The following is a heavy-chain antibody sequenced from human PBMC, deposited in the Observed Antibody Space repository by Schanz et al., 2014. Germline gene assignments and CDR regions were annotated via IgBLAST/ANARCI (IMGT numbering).Heavy chain of an antibody. CDR2: LSANGDST. Sequence: EVQLVASGGGLVQPGGSLRLSCAAPGFTLSNYAMHWVRQTPDKGLEWVSGLSANGDSTFYSSSVKGRFTISRDISKNTLYLQMGSLRAEDVAVYYCARIGGSVFDYWAQGTLVTVSS. V-gene: IGHV3-64*01. D-gene: IGHD3-10*01. J-gene: IGHJ4*02. CDR1: GFTLSNYA. CDR3: ARIGGSVFDY.